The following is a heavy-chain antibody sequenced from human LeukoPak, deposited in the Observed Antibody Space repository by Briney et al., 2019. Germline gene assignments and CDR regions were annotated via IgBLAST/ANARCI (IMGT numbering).Heavy chain of an antibody. Sequence: GASVKVSCKASGYTFTSYGISWVRQAPGQGLEWMGWISAYNGNTNYAQKLQGRVTMTTDTSAGTAYMELRSLRSDDTAVYYCARGTTGSYFRPHRYFDYWGQGALVTVSS. V-gene: IGHV1-18*01. J-gene: IGHJ4*02. CDR3: ARGTTGSYFRPHRYFDY. D-gene: IGHD3-10*01. CDR1: GYTFTSYG. CDR2: ISAYNGNT.